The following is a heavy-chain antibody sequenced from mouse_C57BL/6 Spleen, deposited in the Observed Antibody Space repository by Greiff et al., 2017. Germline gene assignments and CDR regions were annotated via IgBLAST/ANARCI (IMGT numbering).Heavy chain of an antibody. Sequence: VQLQQPGAELVRPGSSVKLSCKASGYTFTSYWMDWVKQRPGQGLEWIGNIYPSDSETHYNQKFKDKATLTVDKSSSTAYMQLSSLTSEYSAFYCCAIITTVVAHFDYWGQGTTLTVSS. V-gene: IGHV1-61*01. J-gene: IGHJ2*01. D-gene: IGHD1-1*01. CDR3: AIITTVVAHFDY. CDR1: GYTFTSYW. CDR2: IYPSDSET.